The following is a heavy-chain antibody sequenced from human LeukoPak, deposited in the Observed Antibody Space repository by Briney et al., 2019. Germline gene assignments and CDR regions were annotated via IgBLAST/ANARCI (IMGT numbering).Heavy chain of an antibody. Sequence: SETLPLTCTVSGDSISSSYWSWIRQPPGQGLEWIGYIFYTGSTNYNPSLKSRVTFSVDTSKNQFSLKLSSVTAADTAVYYCARGGGNFDYVWGTYPPLDYWGQGTLVTVSS. J-gene: IGHJ4*02. D-gene: IGHD3-16*01. CDR3: ARGGGNFDYVWGTYPPLDY. V-gene: IGHV4-59*01. CDR2: IFYTGST. CDR1: GDSISSSY.